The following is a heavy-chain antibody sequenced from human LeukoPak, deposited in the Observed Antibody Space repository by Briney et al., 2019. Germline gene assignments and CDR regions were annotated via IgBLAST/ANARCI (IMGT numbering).Heavy chain of an antibody. CDR2: INPNSGGT. J-gene: IGHJ5*02. CDR3: ARDVDIVVRNWFYP. Sequence: ASVKVSCKASGYTFTGYYMHWVRQAPGQGLEWMGRINPNSGGTNYTQKFQGRVTMTRDTSISTAYMELSRLRSDDTAVYYCARDVDIVVRNWFYPWGQGTLVTVSS. D-gene: IGHD2-2*03. CDR1: GYTFTGYY. V-gene: IGHV1-2*06.